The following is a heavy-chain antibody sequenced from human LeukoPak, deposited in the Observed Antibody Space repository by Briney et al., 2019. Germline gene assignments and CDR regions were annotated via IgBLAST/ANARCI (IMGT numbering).Heavy chain of an antibody. CDR3: ARVGGMTTINNAAFDI. CDR1: GGSINSDY. V-gene: IGHV4-59*01. Sequence: SEALSLTCSVSGGSINSDYWNWIRQPPGKGLEWIGYIYHSGSTNYNPSLKSRVTISIDKSKKQFSLKLISVTAADTAIYYCARVGGMTTINNAAFDIWGQGTMVTVSS. D-gene: IGHD5-24*01. CDR2: IYHSGST. J-gene: IGHJ3*02.